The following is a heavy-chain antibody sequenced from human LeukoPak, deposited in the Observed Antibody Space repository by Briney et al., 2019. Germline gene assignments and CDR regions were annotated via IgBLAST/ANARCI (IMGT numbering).Heavy chain of an antibody. V-gene: IGHV3-30*02. Sequence: GGSLRLSCAASGFTFSSYGIHWVRQAPVKGLEWVAFIRYDGSDKYFADIVKGRFTISRDNSKNTLYLQMNSLRAEDTAVYYCAKDMAAAGRGDFDYWGQGTLVTVSS. J-gene: IGHJ4*02. CDR3: AKDMAAAGRGDFDY. D-gene: IGHD6-13*01. CDR1: GFTFSSYG. CDR2: IRYDGSDK.